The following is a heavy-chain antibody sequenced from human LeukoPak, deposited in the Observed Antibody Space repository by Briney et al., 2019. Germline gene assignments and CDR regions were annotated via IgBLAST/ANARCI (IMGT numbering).Heavy chain of an antibody. J-gene: IGHJ5*02. CDR1: GGSISSYY. V-gene: IGHV4-59*08. CDR3: ARAKSRGIAENWFDP. CDR2: IYYSGST. D-gene: IGHD6-13*01. Sequence: SETLSLTCTVSGGSISSYYWSWIRQPPGKGLEWIGYIYYSGSTNYNPSLKSRVTISVDTSKNQFSLKLSSVTAADTAVYYCARAKSRGIAENWFDPWGQGTLVTVSS.